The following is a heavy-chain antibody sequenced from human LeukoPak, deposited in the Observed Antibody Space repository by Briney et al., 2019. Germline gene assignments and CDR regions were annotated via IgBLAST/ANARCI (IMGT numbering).Heavy chain of an antibody. V-gene: IGHV4-39*02. Sequence: SETLSLTCTVSGGSISTSNYYWGWIRQPPGKGLEWIGNIFYSGSTYYSPSLKSRVFISVDTSKNHVSLRLSSVTAADTAVYYCVRDSSGTLAFDIWGQGTMVTVSS. CDR1: GGSISTSNYY. CDR3: VRDSSGTLAFDI. D-gene: IGHD6-25*01. CDR2: IFYSGST. J-gene: IGHJ3*02.